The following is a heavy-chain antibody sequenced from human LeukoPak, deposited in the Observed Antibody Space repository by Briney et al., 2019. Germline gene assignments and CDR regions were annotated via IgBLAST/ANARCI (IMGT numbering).Heavy chain of an antibody. D-gene: IGHD2-15*01. CDR1: GSSFIRNW. CDR2: IYPGDSDT. V-gene: IGHV5-51*01. Sequence: GESLRISCKGSGSSFIRNWLGWVRQMPGKGLEWMAIIYPGDSDTRYSPSFQGQVTISADKSISTAYLQWSSLTASDTAMYYCARLGTSATYFDFWGQGTLVTVSS. J-gene: IGHJ4*02. CDR3: ARLGTSATYFDF.